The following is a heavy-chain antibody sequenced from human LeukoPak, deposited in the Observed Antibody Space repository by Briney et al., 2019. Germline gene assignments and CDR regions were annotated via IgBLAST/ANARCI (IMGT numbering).Heavy chain of an antibody. J-gene: IGHJ4*02. CDR2: ISAYNGNT. D-gene: IGHD4-23*01. CDR3: ARAPKDYGGISGAQTFDY. CDR1: GGTFSSYA. V-gene: IGHV1-18*01. Sequence: ASVKVSCKASGGTFSSYAITWVRQAPGQGLEWTGWISAYNGNTNYAQNLQGRVTMTTDTSTSIAYMELRSLRSDDTALYYCARAPKDYGGISGAQTFDYWGQGTLVTVSS.